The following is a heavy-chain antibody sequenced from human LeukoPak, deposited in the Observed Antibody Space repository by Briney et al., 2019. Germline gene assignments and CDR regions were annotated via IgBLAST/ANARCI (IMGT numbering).Heavy chain of an antibody. CDR1: GFTFSTYA. D-gene: IGHD5-24*01. J-gene: IGHJ4*02. Sequence: PGGSLRLSCSASGFTFSTYAIHWVRQAPGKGLEYVSAISSDGGSTYYADSVKGRFTISRDNSKNTLYLQMSSLRAEDTAVYYCVKERLQFSSSSLSFDYRGQGTLVTVSS. CDR3: VKERLQFSSSSLSFDY. CDR2: ISSDGGST. V-gene: IGHV3-64D*06.